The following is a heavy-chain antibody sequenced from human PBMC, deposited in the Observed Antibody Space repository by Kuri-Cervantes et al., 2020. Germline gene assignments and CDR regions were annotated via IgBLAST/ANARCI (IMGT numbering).Heavy chain of an antibody. V-gene: IGHV3-30-3*01. CDR3: ARDPRPYSGSSYYFDY. J-gene: IGHJ4*02. CDR1: GFTFSSYA. Sequence: GGSLRLSCAASGFTFSSYAMHWVRQAPGKGLEWVAVISYDGSNKYYADSVKGRFTISRDNSKNTLYLQMNSLRAEDTAVYYCARDPRPYSGSSYYFDYWGQGTPVTVSS. CDR2: ISYDGSNK. D-gene: IGHD1-26*01.